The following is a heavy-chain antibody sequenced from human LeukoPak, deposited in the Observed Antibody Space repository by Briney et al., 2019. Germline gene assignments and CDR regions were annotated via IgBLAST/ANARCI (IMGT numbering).Heavy chain of an antibody. CDR1: GDSISTSNSY. J-gene: IGHJ4*02. CDR3: AREKADSYYYDSSGYYALDY. CDR2: IYYSGNT. V-gene: IGHV4-39*07. Sequence: SETLSLTCTVSGDSISTSNSYWGWIRQPPGKGLEWIGSIYYSGNTYYNPSLKSRVTISVDTSKNQLSLKLTSVTAADTAIYYCAREKADSYYYDSSGYYALDYWGQGTLVTVSS. D-gene: IGHD3-22*01.